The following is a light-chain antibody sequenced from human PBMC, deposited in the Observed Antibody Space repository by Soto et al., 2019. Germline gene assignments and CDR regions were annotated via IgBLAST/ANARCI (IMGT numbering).Light chain of an antibody. CDR1: SSNIGTSS. CDR2: TND. Sequence: QSALTQPPSASGTPGQTVTISCSGSSSNIGTSSVHWYKHLPGTAPKPLIYTNDQRPSGVPDRFTGTKSGTSASLAISGLQSEDEADYYCAVWDDSLNGHVFGAGTKVTVL. V-gene: IGLV1-44*01. J-gene: IGLJ1*01. CDR3: AVWDDSLNGHV.